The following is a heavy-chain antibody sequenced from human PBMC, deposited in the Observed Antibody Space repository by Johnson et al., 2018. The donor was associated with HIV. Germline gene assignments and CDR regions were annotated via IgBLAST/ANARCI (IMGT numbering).Heavy chain of an antibody. CDR2: IQNDGSNK. CDR3: AKVGATVVTPRGEAFDI. J-gene: IGHJ3*02. CDR1: GFTVR. Sequence: QVQLVETGGGLIQPGGSLRLSCVASGFTVRKGLEWVAYIQNDGSNKYYRDSVRGRFTISRENSKNTLYLQMNSLRAEDTAVYYCAKVGATVVTPRGEAFDIWGQGAMVTVSS. D-gene: IGHD4-23*01. V-gene: IGHV3-30*02.